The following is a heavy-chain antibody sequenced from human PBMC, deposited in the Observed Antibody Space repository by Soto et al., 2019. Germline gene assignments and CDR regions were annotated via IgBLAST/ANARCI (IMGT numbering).Heavy chain of an antibody. Sequence: QVQLVESGGGVVQPGRSLRLSCAASGFTFSSYGMHWVRQAPGKGLEWVAVIWYDGSNKYYADSVKGRFTISRDNSKNTLYLQMNSLRAEDTAVYYCARDSLDLVATTFDYWGQGTLVTVSS. CDR1: GFTFSSYG. V-gene: IGHV3-33*01. CDR3: ARDSLDLVATTFDY. CDR2: IWYDGSNK. D-gene: IGHD5-12*01. J-gene: IGHJ4*02.